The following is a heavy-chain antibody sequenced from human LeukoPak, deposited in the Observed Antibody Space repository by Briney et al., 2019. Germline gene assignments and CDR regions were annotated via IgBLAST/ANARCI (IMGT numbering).Heavy chain of an antibody. CDR1: GCTFSSYS. J-gene: IGHJ4*02. Sequence: GGSLRLSCAASGCTFSSYSMNWVHQAPGKGLEWVSSISSSSSYIYYADSVKGRFTISRDNAKNSLYLQMNSLRAEDTGVYYCARGGYDFWSGYYPFDYWGQGTLVTVSS. V-gene: IGHV3-21*01. D-gene: IGHD3-3*01. CDR3: ARGGYDFWSGYYPFDY. CDR2: ISSSSSYI.